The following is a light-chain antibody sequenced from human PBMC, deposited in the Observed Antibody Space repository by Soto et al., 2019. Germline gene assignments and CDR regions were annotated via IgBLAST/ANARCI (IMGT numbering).Light chain of an antibody. J-gene: IGKJ1*01. V-gene: IGKV3D-20*02. CDR2: GAS. CDR3: QQRSNWPTWT. Sequence: IVLSKSPGIVSLYPEEIVSLAGVGIQRITISFLAWYQQKPGQAPRLLIYGASSRAPGIPDRFSGTGSETDFSLTITRLEPEDFAVYFCQQRSNWPTWTFGQGTKVDIK. CDR1: QRITISF.